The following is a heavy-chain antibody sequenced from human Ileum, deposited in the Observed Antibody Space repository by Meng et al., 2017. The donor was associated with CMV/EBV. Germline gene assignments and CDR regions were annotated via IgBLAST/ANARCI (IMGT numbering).Heavy chain of an antibody. J-gene: IGHJ5*01. Sequence: AFSYCVFWMERIRQAPGQGLEWVSRVCNDGTTTAYADSVKGRFTVSRDTGTDTLYLKVHSLRAEDTAVYSCARGGVISSASSDSWGQGTLVTVSS. CDR3: ARGGVISSASSDS. CDR2: VCNDGTTT. V-gene: IGHV3-74*01. D-gene: IGHD3-10*01. CDR1: AFSYCVFW.